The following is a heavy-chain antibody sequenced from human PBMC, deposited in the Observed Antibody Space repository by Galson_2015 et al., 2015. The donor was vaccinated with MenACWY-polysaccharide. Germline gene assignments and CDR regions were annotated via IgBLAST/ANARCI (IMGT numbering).Heavy chain of an antibody. CDR2: IQYDGNNK. CDR1: GSRFSNSG. CDR3: AREGSRIVFHAFDT. Sequence: SLRLSCAASGSRFSNSGMHWVRQAPGKGLEWVAVIQYDGNNKVYADSVKGRFTISRDNSKNTVFLEMNTLGVEDTAVYYCAREGSRIVFHAFDTWGQGTMVTVSS. D-gene: IGHD2-2*01. J-gene: IGHJ3*02. V-gene: IGHV3-33*01.